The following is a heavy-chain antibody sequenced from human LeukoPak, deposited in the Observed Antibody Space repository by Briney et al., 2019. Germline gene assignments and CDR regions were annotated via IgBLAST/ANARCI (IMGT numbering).Heavy chain of an antibody. CDR1: GGTFSSYA. CDR2: IIPIFGTA. J-gene: IGHJ4*02. CDR3: ARGSSGWFDY. Sequence: SVKVSCKASGGTFSSYAISWVRQGPGQGLEWMGGIIPIFGTANYAQKFQGRVTIIADESPTTAYMALSSLTSEDTAVYYCARGSSGWFDYWGQGTLVTVSS. V-gene: IGHV1-69*13. D-gene: IGHD6-19*01.